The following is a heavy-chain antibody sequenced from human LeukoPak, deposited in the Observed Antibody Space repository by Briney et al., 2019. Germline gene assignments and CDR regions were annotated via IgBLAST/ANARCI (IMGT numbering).Heavy chain of an antibody. J-gene: IGHJ4*02. D-gene: IGHD1-26*01. Sequence: ASVKVSCKASGYTFTGYYMHWVRQAPGQGLEWMGWINPNSGGTNYAQKFQGRVTMTRDTSISTAYMELSSLRSEDTAVYYCARARPFSGSYRYYFDYWGQGTLVTVSS. CDR1: GYTFTGYY. CDR3: ARARPFSGSYRYYFDY. CDR2: INPNSGGT. V-gene: IGHV1-2*02.